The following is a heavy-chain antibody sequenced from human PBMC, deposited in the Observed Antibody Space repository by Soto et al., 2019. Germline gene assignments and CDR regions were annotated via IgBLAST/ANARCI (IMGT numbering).Heavy chain of an antibody. V-gene: IGHV3-66*01. J-gene: IGHJ4*02. Sequence: EVQLVESGGGLVQPGGSLRLSCAASGFTVSSNYMSWVRQAPGKGLEWGSGIYSGGSTYYADSVKGRFTISRDNSKNTLYLQMNSLRAEDKAVYYCARDRVGYWVLYWGQGTLVTVSS. D-gene: IGHD2-8*02. CDR3: ARDRVGYWVLY. CDR1: GFTVSSNY. CDR2: IYSGGST.